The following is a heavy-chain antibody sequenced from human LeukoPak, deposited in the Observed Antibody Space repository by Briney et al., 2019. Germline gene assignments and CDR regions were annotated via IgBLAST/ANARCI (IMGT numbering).Heavy chain of an antibody. CDR1: GFSFSDYD. V-gene: IGHV3-48*01. Sequence: PGGSLRLSCAASGFSFSDYDMHWVRQGKGKGLDWVAYISGSSGTIHYADSVRGRFSISRDNVQQSLYLQMNSLRAEDTAMYYCVGFGVYGGLWGQGTVVTVSP. J-gene: IGHJ4*02. CDR3: VGFGVYGGL. D-gene: IGHD4-23*01. CDR2: ISGSSGTI.